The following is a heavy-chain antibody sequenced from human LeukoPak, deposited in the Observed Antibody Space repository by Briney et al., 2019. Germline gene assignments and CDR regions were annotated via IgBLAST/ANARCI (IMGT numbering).Heavy chain of an antibody. CDR2: ISYDGSNK. Sequence: PGRSLRLSCAASGFTFSSYGMHWVRQAPGKGLEWVAVISYDGSNKYYADSVKGRFTISRDNSKNTLYLQMNSLRAEDTAVYYCARAAAYCGGDCYPSYYYYYYGMDVWGQGTTVTVSS. V-gene: IGHV3-30*03. CDR3: ARAAAYCGGDCYPSYYYYYYGMDV. CDR1: GFTFSSYG. J-gene: IGHJ6*02. D-gene: IGHD2-21*02.